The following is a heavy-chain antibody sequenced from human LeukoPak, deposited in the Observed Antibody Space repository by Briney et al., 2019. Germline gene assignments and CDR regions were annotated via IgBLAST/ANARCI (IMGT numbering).Heavy chain of an antibody. CDR2: IIPIFGTA. J-gene: IGHJ4*02. CDR1: GGTFSSSA. V-gene: IGHV1-69*05. D-gene: IGHD3-22*01. CDR3: AHNYYDSSGYYYVYY. Sequence: SVKVSCKASGGTFSSSAISWVRQAPGQGLEWMGGIIPIFGTANYAQKFQGRVTITTDESTSTAYMELSSLRSEDTAVYYCAHNYYDSSGYYYVYYWGQGTLVTVSS.